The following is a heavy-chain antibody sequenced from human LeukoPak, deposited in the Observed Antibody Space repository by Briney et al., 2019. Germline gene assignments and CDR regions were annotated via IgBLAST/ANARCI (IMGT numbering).Heavy chain of an antibody. Sequence: SQTLSLTCAITGDSVSSNSAAWNWIRQSPSRGLEWLGRTYYRSKWYNDYAVSVKSRITINPDTSKNQFSLQLNSVTPEDTAVYYCARVGPGNYYDSSGPDYYYYGMDVWGQGTTVTVSS. CDR3: ARVGPGNYYDSSGPDYYYYGMDV. V-gene: IGHV6-1*01. CDR2: TYYRSKWYN. J-gene: IGHJ6*02. D-gene: IGHD3-22*01. CDR1: GDSVSSNSAA.